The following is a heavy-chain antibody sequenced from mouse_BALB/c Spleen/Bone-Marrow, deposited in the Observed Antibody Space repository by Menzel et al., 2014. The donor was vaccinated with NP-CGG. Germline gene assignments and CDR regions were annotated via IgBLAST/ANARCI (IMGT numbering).Heavy chain of an antibody. CDR1: GFNIKDTY. J-gene: IGHJ1*01. CDR2: IDPANGNT. V-gene: IGHV14-3*02. CDR3: ASYRYAWYFDV. D-gene: IGHD2-14*01. Sequence: EVQLQQSGAELVKPGASVKLSCTASGFNIKDTYMHWVKQRPEQGLEWIGRIDPANGNTKYDPKFQGKATITADTSSNPSYPQISSLTAEDTAVYYCASYRYAWYFDVWGAGTTVTVSS.